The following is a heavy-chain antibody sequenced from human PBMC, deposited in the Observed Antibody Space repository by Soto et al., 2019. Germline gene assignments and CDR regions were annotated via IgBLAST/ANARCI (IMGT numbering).Heavy chain of an antibody. V-gene: IGHV3-33*08. CDR1: GFTFSSFG. J-gene: IGHJ5*02. D-gene: IGHD6-25*01. Sequence: QEQLAESGGGVVQPGRSLRLSCTASGFTFSSFGMNWVRQAPGKGLEWVALIWYDGSKEYYADSVKGRFTISRDDSXNXXYLQMDSLRAEDTAVYYCTREGTFGSGSNEAWFDPWGQGTLVTVSS. CDR3: TREGTFGSGSNEAWFDP. CDR2: IWYDGSKE.